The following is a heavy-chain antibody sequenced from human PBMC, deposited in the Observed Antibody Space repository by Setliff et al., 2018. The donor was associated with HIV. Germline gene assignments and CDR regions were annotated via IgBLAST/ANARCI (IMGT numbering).Heavy chain of an antibody. CDR1: GFAFSTYG. CDR2: IQYDGKRI. Sequence: ASGFAFSTYGMHWVRQAPGKGLEWVAFIQYDGKRIYYGESVNGRFTISRDNSKNTLYLQMNSLRVEDTAVYYCARAPRHYGWVDTAMADDYWGQGTLVTVSS. V-gene: IGHV3-30*03. D-gene: IGHD5-18*01. J-gene: IGHJ4*02. CDR3: ARAPRHYGWVDTAMADDY.